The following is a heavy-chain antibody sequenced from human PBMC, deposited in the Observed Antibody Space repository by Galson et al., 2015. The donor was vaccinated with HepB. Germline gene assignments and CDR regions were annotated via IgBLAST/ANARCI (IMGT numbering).Heavy chain of an antibody. V-gene: IGHV3-23*01. J-gene: IGHJ4*02. Sequence: SLRLSCAASGFTFITTDMSWVRQAPGKGLEWVSTITERGDVTYYGDSVRGRFTISRDNSRNTLYLQMNSLTAEDTAVYYCVKNSGIFGNWGQGALVTVSS. D-gene: IGHD2/OR15-2a*01. CDR1: GFTFITTD. CDR3: VKNSGIFGN. CDR2: ITERGDVT.